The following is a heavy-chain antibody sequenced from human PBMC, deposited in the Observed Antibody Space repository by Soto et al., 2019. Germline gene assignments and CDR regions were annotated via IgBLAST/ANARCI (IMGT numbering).Heavy chain of an antibody. CDR3: ARDAYCSGGSCYSVPVFDY. Sequence: QVQLVESGGGVVQPGRSLRLSCAASGFTFSSYGMHWVRQAPVKGLEWGAVIWYDGSNKYYADSVKGRFPISRANSKTTLDLQMHRLSAQSTAVYCCARDAYCSGGSCYSVPVFDYWGQGTLVTVSS. CDR1: GFTFSSYG. D-gene: IGHD2-15*01. V-gene: IGHV3-33*01. CDR2: IWYDGSNK. J-gene: IGHJ4*02.